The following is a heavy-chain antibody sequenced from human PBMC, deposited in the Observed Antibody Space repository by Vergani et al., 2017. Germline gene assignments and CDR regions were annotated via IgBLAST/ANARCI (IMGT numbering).Heavy chain of an antibody. J-gene: IGHJ6*03. CDR1: GGSFTSYH. V-gene: IGHV4-34*01. D-gene: IGHD4-11*01. CDR3: SCVNTETNGHLYYYYYMDV. CDR2: IDHTGRP. Sequence: QVQLQQWGGGLLKPSETLSLTCVVNGGSFTSYHWTWIRQSPGEGLEWVGDIDHTGRPDYNPSLKSRLTMSVDKSRNQFSLTLNSVTATDPAIYFCSCVNTETNGHLYYYYYMDVWGQGTAVTVS.